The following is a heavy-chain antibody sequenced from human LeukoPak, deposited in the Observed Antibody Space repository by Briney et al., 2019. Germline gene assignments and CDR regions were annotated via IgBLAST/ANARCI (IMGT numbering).Heavy chain of an antibody. CDR2: ISESGGRT. Sequence: PGGSLRLSCAASGFPFRSYAMSWVRQAPGKGLEWISVISESGGRTYYADSVKGRFTISTDNSKNTLYLQMNSLRAEDTAVYYCAKDLGLSPPGYSGYDWFDPWGQGTLVTVSS. J-gene: IGHJ5*02. CDR1: GFPFRSYA. CDR3: AKDLGLSPPGYSGYDWFDP. D-gene: IGHD5-12*01. V-gene: IGHV3-23*01.